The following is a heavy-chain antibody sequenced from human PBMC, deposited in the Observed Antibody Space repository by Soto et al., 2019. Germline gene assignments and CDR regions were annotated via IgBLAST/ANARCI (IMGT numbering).Heavy chain of an antibody. Sequence: EVQLLESGGDLVQPGGSLRLSCAASGFTFTNYLMTWVRQAPGKGLEWVSSIDKSGGDTYYADCVKGRVTISRDNSKNTLYLQMNGLRAEDTTLYYCAKDTYSRSWYFWGQGTLVTVSS. V-gene: IGHV3-23*05. J-gene: IGHJ4*02. CDR3: AKDTYSRSWYF. D-gene: IGHD2-2*01. CDR1: GFTFTNYL. CDR2: IDKSGGDT.